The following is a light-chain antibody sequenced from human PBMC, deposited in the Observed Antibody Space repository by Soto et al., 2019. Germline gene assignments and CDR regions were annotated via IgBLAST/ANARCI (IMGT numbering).Light chain of an antibody. CDR3: QQGGNWPLT. V-gene: IGKV1-39*01. J-gene: IGKJ5*01. CDR1: QSISSY. CDR2: KAS. Sequence: DIQMTQSPSSLSASVGDRVTITCRASQSISSYLNWYQQKPGKAPKLLIYKASSLESGVPSRFSGSGSGTEFTLTISSLQPDDFAVYYCQQGGNWPLTFGQGTRLEIK.